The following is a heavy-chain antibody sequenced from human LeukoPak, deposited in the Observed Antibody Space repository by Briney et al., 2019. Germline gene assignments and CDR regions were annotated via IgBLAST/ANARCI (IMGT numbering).Heavy chain of an antibody. CDR1: GYTFTSYD. CDR2: MNPNSGST. CDR3: ARGQGHYYYYYYMDV. V-gene: IGHV1-8*01. J-gene: IGHJ6*03. Sequence: GASVKVSCKASGYTFTSYDINWVRQATGQGLEWMGWMNPNSGSTGYAQKFQGRVTMTRNTSISTAYMELNSLRSEDTAVYYCARGQGHYYYYYYMDVWGKGTTVTVSS.